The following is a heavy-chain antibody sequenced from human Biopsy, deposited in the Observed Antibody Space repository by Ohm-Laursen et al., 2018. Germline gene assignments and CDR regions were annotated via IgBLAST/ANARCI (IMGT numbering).Heavy chain of an antibody. D-gene: IGHD1-14*01. CDR1: ADSFIGYD. Sequence: GASVKVSCKAPADSFIGYDMHWVRQAPGQGLEWMGSIYPNNGATKYAQKFQGRVTMTRDTSISTAFMELNSLRSDDTAVYYCARERGPHAGSFDRWGQGTLVTVSS. J-gene: IGHJ5*02. CDR3: ARERGPHAGSFDR. V-gene: IGHV1-2*02. CDR2: IYPNNGAT.